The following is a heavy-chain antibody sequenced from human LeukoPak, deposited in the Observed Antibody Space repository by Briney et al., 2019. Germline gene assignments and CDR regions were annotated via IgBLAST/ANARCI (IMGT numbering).Heavy chain of an antibody. V-gene: IGHV3-7*01. J-gene: IGHJ6*03. CDR1: GFTFSSYW. D-gene: IGHD3-3*01. Sequence: PGGSLRLSCAASGFTFSSYWMTWVRQAPGKGLEWVANIKQDGSEKYYVDSVKGRFTISRDNAKNSLYLQMNSLRAEDTAVYYCARVGVYCSSTSCRSGTYDFWSGYLYYYDYYMDVWGKGTTVTVSS. CDR2: IKQDGSEK. CDR3: ARVGVYCSSTSCRSGTYDFWSGYLYYYDYYMDV.